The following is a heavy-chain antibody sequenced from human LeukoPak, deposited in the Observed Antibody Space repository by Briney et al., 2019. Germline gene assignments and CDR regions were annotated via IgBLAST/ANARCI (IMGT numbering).Heavy chain of an antibody. CDR3: ARGPRITLVRGGQWYYYMDV. Sequence: ASVKGSCKASGDTFSSNYMHWVRHAPGQGLEWMGIIKPSGGSTNYAQKCQGRVTMTRDTSTSTVYMELSSLRSEDTAVYYCARGPRITLVRGGQWYYYMDVWGKGTTVTISS. V-gene: IGHV1-46*01. CDR2: IKPSGGST. CDR1: GDTFSSNY. J-gene: IGHJ6*03. D-gene: IGHD3-10*01.